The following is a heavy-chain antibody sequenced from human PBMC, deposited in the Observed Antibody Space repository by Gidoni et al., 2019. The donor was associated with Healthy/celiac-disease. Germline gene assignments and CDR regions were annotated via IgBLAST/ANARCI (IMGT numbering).Heavy chain of an antibody. Sequence: QVTLKESGPVLVKPTETLTLTCTVSGFSLSHARMGVSWISQPPGKALEWLAHIFSNDEKSYSTSLKSRLTISKDTSKSQVVLTMTNMDLVDTATYYCARRPCSSTSCRYYFDYWGQGTLVTVSS. D-gene: IGHD2-2*01. J-gene: IGHJ4*02. CDR3: ARRPCSSTSCRYYFDY. CDR1: GFSLSHARMG. V-gene: IGHV2-26*01. CDR2: IFSNDEK.